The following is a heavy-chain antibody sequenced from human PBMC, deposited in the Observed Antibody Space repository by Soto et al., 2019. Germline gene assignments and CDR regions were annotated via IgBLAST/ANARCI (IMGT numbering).Heavy chain of an antibody. CDR3: ARDTRGSSSSRRFDY. D-gene: IGHD6-6*01. CDR2: IIPIFGTA. Sequence: SVKVSCKASGGTFSSYAISWVRQAPGQGLEWMGGIIPIFGTANYAQKFQGRVTITADESTSTAYMELSSLRSEDTAVYYCARDTRGSSSSRRFDYWVQGTLVTVSS. V-gene: IGHV1-69*13. J-gene: IGHJ4*02. CDR1: GGTFSSYA.